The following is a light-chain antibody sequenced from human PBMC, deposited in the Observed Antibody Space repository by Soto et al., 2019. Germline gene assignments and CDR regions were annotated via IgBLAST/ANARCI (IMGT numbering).Light chain of an antibody. Sequence: TPFPPTPFEFVLDRGNNTRPASQTISTWMAWYQQKTGKAPKLLVYDASTLQSGVASRFSGSGSGTEFTLIISGLQPDDSATYYCQQYTNTNNTWMFGQGTKVDIK. CDR2: DAS. CDR3: QQYTNTNNTWM. CDR1: QTISTW. J-gene: IGKJ1*01. V-gene: IGKV1-5*01.